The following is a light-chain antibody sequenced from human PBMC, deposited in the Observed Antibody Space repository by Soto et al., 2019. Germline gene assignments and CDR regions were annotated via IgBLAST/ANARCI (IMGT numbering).Light chain of an antibody. Sequence: QAVVTQPPSVSGAPGQRVTISCTGSSSNIGAGYDVHWYQQFPGTAPKLLIYGNSNRPSGVPDRFSGSKSGTSASLAITGLQAEDEADYYCQSYDSSLSGSKVFGGGTKVTVL. J-gene: IGLJ2*01. CDR2: GNS. CDR1: SSNIGAGYD. V-gene: IGLV1-40*01. CDR3: QSYDSSLSGSKV.